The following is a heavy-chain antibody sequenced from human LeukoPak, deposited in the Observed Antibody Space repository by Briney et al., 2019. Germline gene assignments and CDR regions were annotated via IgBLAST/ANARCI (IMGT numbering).Heavy chain of an antibody. J-gene: IGHJ3*02. V-gene: IGHV3-21*01. CDR1: GLTFSDYS. CDR2: INPTSTSI. D-gene: IGHD4-17*01. Sequence: GGSLRLSCVASGLTFSDYSINWVRRAPGQGLEWISSINPTSTSIYYADAVRGRFTISRDNAENSLYLQMNSLRVEDTALYHCVRDRGTATVRSFDIWGQGTMVTVSS. CDR3: VRDRGTATVRSFDI.